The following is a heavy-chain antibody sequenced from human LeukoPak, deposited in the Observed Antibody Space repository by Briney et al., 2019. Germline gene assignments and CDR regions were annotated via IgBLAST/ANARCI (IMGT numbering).Heavy chain of an antibody. CDR2: LRSDGVTT. J-gene: IGHJ6*02. CDR3: ARDRHCANGVCHSPPGMDV. D-gene: IGHD2-8*01. CDR1: GFTISNNE. V-gene: IGHV3-74*01. Sequence: GGSLRLSCSASGFTISNNEMHWVRQAPGKGLVWVARLRSDGVTTTYADSVKGRFTISRDSATNTLYLQMNSLTAEDTAVYYCARDRHCANGVCHSPPGMDVWGQGTTVTVSS.